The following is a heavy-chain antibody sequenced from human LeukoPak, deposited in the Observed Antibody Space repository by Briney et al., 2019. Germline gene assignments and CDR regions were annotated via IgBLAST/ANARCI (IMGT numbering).Heavy chain of an antibody. Sequence: ASVKVSCKASGYTFTSYYMHWVRQAPGQGLEWMGIINPSGGSTSYAQKFQGRVTMTRDTAISTAYMEVARLRSDDTAVYYCARPPGRDGYNRYDYWGQGTLVTVSS. CDR1: GYTFTSYY. CDR2: INPSGGST. CDR3: ARPPGRDGYNRYDY. V-gene: IGHV1-46*01. D-gene: IGHD5-24*01. J-gene: IGHJ4*02.